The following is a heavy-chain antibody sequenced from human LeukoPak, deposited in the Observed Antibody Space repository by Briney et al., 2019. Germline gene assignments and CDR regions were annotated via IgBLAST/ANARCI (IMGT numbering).Heavy chain of an antibody. CDR2: ITISGSTT. V-gene: IGHV3-48*03. J-gene: IGHJ3*02. CDR3: ARAELRKSDAFDI. D-gene: IGHD1-14*01. CDR1: GFTFSSYE. Sequence: GGSLRLSCAASGFTFSSYEMNWVRQAPGKGLEWTAYITISGSTTYYADSVKGRSTISRDNAKNSLYLQMNSLRAEDTAVYYCARAELRKSDAFDIWGQGTMVTVSS.